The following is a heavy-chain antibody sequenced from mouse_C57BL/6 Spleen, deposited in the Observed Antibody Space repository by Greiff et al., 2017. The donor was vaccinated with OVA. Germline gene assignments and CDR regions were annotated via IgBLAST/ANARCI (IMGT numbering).Heavy chain of an antibody. CDR2: IWSGGST. CDR1: GFSLTSYG. D-gene: IGHD1-1*01. V-gene: IGHV2-2*01. CDR3: ATCGSSHYCAMDY. J-gene: IGHJ4*01. Sequence: VQLQQSGPGLVQPSQCLSITCTVSGFSLTSYGVHWVRQSPGKGLEWLGVIWSGGSTDYNAAFISRLSISTDNSKSQVFFKLNSLHADNTARYYCATCGSSHYCAMDYWGQGTSVTVSS.